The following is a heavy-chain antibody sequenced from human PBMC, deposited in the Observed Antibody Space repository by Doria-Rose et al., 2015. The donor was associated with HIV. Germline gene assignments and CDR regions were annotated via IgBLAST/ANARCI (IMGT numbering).Heavy chain of an antibody. D-gene: IGHD5-12*01. J-gene: IGHJ3*02. CDR2: ISWNSGII. V-gene: IGHV3-9*01. CDR3: AKDSGSDQGRDGAFRI. CDR1: GFTFDDYA. Sequence: VQLVQSGGGLVQPGRSLRLSCAASGFTFDDYAMHWVRQAPGKGLEWVSGISWNSGIIGYADSVKSRLTISRDNAKNSLYLHLNRLRADDTAVYYCAKDSGSDQGRDGAFRIWGQGTMVTVSS.